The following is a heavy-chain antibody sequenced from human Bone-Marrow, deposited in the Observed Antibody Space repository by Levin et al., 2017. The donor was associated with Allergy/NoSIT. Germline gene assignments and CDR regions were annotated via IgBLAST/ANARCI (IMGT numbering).Heavy chain of an antibody. J-gene: IGHJ6*02. V-gene: IGHV3-11*03. D-gene: IGHD3-10*01. CDR1: GFTFSAYY. Sequence: GGSLRLSCAASGFTFSAYYMSWIRQAPGKGLEWVSYISSDSSQTNHADSVKGRFTISRDNAKNSLHLQMNSLRAEDTAVYYGARIGSGICMDVWGQGTTVTVSS. CDR3: ARIGSGICMDV. CDR2: ISSDSSQT.